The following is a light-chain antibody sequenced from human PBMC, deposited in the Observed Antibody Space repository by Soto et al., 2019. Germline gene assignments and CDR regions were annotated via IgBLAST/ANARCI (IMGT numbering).Light chain of an antibody. V-gene: IGLV2-14*01. J-gene: IGLJ1*01. CDR3: SCLSTTSTPIV. Sequence: QLVLSQPASMSGSPGQSITIPCTGASSDIGLYNYVSWYQHHPGKAPKLLISEVNIRPSGLSDRFSASKAGNTASLTISGLQPEDEAFYYCSCLSTTSTPIVFGTGTKVTVL. CDR2: EVN. CDR1: SSDIGLYNY.